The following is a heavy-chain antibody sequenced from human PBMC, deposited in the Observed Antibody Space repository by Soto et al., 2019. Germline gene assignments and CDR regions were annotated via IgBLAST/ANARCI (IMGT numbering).Heavy chain of an antibody. CDR1: GFTFSSYA. J-gene: IGHJ5*02. V-gene: IGHV3-30-3*01. CDR3: ASLGLVLMVYASNWFDP. D-gene: IGHD2-8*01. Sequence: QVQLVESGGGVVQPGRSLRLFCAASGFTFSSYAMHWVRQAPGKGLEWVAVISYDGSNKYYADSVKGRFTISRDNSKNTLYLQMNSLRAEDTAVYYCASLGLVLMVYASNWFDPWGQGTLVTVSS. CDR2: ISYDGSNK.